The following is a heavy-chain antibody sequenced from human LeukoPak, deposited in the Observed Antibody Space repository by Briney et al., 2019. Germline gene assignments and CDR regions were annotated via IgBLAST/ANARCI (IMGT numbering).Heavy chain of an antibody. D-gene: IGHD5-24*01. CDR3: ARERDGRFFDY. CDR1: GLTFRSFW. CDR2: INQEGSEK. Sequence: GGSLRLSCAVSGLTFRSFWMSWVRQAPGKGLEWVANINQEGSEKYFVDSVKGRFTIPRDNAKNSLHLQMNTLTAEDTAVYYCARERDGRFFDYWGQGTLVTVSS. J-gene: IGHJ4*02. V-gene: IGHV3-7*01.